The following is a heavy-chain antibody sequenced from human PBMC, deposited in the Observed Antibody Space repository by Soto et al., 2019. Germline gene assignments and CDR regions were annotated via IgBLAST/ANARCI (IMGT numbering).Heavy chain of an antibody. J-gene: IGHJ4*02. Sequence: PGGSLRLSCAASGFTFSNAWMSWVRQAPGKGLEWVGHIKSKTDGGTTDYAAPVKGRFTISRDDSKNTLYLQMNSLKTEDTAVYYCTTDGPSPKAMIAYWGQGTLVTVSS. CDR3: TTDGPSPKAMIAY. D-gene: IGHD3-22*01. CDR1: GFTFSNAW. CDR2: IKSKTDGGTT. V-gene: IGHV3-15*01.